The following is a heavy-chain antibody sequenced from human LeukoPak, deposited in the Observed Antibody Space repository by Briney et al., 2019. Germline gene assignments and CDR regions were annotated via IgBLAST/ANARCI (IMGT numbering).Heavy chain of an antibody. V-gene: IGHV3-23*01. D-gene: IGHD2-15*01. CDR1: GFTFTNYA. CDR3: ARVAGVARGNY. J-gene: IGHJ4*02. Sequence: GGSLRLSCAASGFTFTNYAMAWVRQAPGKGLQWVSGINNSGDDTYYADSVKGRFTISRDNSKNTLYLQMNSLRAEDTAVYYCARVAGVARGNYWGQGTLVTVSS. CDR2: INNSGDDT.